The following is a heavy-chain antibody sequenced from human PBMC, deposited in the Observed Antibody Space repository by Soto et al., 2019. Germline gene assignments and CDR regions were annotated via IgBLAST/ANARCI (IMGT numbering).Heavy chain of an antibody. CDR3: ARDPDSSGYYYFDY. V-gene: IGHV3-64*01. Sequence: LRLSCAASGFTFSSYAMHWVRQAPGKGLEYVSAISSYGGSTYYANSVKGRFTISRDNSKNTLYLQMGCLRAEDMAVYYCARDPDSSGYYYFDYWGQGTLVTVSS. D-gene: IGHD3-22*01. CDR2: ISSYGGST. CDR1: GFTFSSYA. J-gene: IGHJ4*02.